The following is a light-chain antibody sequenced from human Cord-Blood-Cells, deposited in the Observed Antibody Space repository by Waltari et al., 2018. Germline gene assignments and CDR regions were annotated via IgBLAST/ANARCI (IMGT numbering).Light chain of an antibody. V-gene: IGKV3-11*01. J-gene: IGKJ5*01. CDR2: DAS. Sequence: EIVLTQSPATLSLSPGERATLSCRARQSVSSYLAWYQQKPGQAPRLLIYDASNRATGIPARFSGSGSGTDFTLTISSLEPEYFAVYYCQQRSNWPITFGQGTRLKIK. CDR1: QSVSSY. CDR3: QQRSNWPIT.